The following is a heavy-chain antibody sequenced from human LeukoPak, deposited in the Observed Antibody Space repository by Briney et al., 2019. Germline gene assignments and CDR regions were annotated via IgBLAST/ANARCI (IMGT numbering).Heavy chain of an antibody. D-gene: IGHD2-2*01. J-gene: IGHJ4*02. CDR3: AKDLRGGCSSTSCYPPGY. Sequence: GGSLRLSCAASGFTFSSYAMSWVRQAPGKGLEWVSVITGNGVSTFYADSVKGRFTISRDNSKNTLYLQMNSLRAEDTAVYFCAKDLRGGCSSTSCYPPGYWGQGTLVTVFS. CDR1: GFTFSSYA. CDR2: ITGNGVST. V-gene: IGHV3-23*01.